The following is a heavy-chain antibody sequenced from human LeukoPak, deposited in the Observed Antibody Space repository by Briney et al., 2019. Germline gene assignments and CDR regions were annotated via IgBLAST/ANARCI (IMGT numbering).Heavy chain of an antibody. CDR2: INAGNGNT. V-gene: IGHV1-3*01. CDR3: ARAPEYYDFWSGYYSPFDY. J-gene: IGHJ4*02. D-gene: IGHD3-3*01. CDR1: GYTFTTYA. Sequence: ASVKVSCKASGYTFTTYAMHWVRQAPGQRLEWMGWINAGNGNTKYSQKFQARVTITRDTSASTAYMELRSLRSEDTAVYYCARAPEYYDFWSGYYSPFDYWGQGTLVTVSS.